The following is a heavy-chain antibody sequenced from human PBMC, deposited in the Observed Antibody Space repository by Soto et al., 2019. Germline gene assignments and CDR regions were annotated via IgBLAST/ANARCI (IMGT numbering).Heavy chain of an antibody. CDR3: ARRKERSGPSYLDL. J-gene: IGHJ5*02. Sequence: GASVKVSCKASGFTFVTYDFSWVRQADGQGLEWMGWMNPNNGNAGFAQKFRGRINMTRNTSISTAYLELSSLRSDDSAVYFCARRKERSGPSYLDLWGQGTQVTVSS. CDR1: GFTFVTYD. D-gene: IGHD6-25*01. V-gene: IGHV1-8*01. CDR2: MNPNNGNA.